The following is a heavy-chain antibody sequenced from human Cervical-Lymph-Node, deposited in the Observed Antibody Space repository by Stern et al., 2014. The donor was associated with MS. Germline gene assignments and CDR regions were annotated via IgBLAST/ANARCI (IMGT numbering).Heavy chain of an antibody. CDR1: GGSVSRTNW. D-gene: IGHD2/OR15-2a*01. CDR2: IYHSGPS. CDR3: ARERQQYCNSEGCSYWYFDL. V-gene: IGHV4-4*02. J-gene: IGHJ2*01. Sequence: VQLEESGPGLVKPSGTLSLTCAVSGGSVSRTNWWSWVRQSPGKGLEWIGNIYHSGPSTYRPSLRSRVSISLDNSKNHLSLHLTSVTAADTAVYYCARERQQYCNSEGCSYWYFDLWGRGTLVTVSS.